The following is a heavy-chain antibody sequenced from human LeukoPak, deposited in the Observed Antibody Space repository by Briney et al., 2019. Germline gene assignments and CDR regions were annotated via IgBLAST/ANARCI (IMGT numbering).Heavy chain of an antibody. J-gene: IGHJ4*02. CDR3: AKGGHYNFDY. CDR2: IKEDGSDK. CDR1: GFTFSTYW. D-gene: IGHD4-11*01. V-gene: IGHV3-7*01. Sequence: GGSMRLSWAASGFTFSTYWMKWVSQAPGKGLEWVASIKEDGSDKYYVDSVKGRFSISRDNAKNSLYLQMNSLRTEDTAVYYCAKGGHYNFDYWGQGTLVTVSS.